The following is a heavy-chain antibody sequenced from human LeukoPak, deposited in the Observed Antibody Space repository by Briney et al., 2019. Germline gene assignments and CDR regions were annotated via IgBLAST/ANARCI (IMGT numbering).Heavy chain of an antibody. CDR2: ISGSGGST. D-gene: IGHD3-9*01. CDR1: GFTFSSYA. V-gene: IGHV3-23*01. CDR3: ARGDKRTPYYYYMDV. Sequence: GGSLRLSCAASGFTFSSYAMSWVRQAPGKGLEWVSAISGSGGSTYYADSVKGRFTISRDNSKNTLYLQMNSLRAEDTAVYYCARGDKRTPYYYYMDVWGEGTTVTVSS. J-gene: IGHJ6*03.